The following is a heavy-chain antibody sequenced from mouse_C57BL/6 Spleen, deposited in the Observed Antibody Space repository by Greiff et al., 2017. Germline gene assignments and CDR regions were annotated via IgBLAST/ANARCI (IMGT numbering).Heavy chain of an antibody. J-gene: IGHJ3*01. V-gene: IGHV5-4*01. Sequence: EVMLVESGGGLVKPGGSLKLSCAASGFTFSSYAMSWVRQTPEKRLEWVATISDGGSYTYYPDSVKGRFTISRDNAKNNLYLQMSHLKSEDTAMYYCAREYSWFAYWGQGTLVTVSA. CDR1: GFTFSSYA. CDR3: AREYSWFAY. CDR2: ISDGGSYT.